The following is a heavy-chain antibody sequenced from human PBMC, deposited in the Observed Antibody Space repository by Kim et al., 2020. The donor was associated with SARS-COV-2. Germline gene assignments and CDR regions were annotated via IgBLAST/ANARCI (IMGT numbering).Heavy chain of an antibody. Sequence: SVKVSCKASGGSFSSYAISWVRQAPGQGLEWMGGIMPILATAYYAETFQGRVTITADESTSTAYMELSSLDSDDTAVYYCARGSFSSSWRLDYLGQGTL. CDR1: GGSFSSYA. CDR3: ARGSFSSSWRLDY. CDR2: IMPILATA. J-gene: IGHJ4*02. D-gene: IGHD6-13*01. V-gene: IGHV1-69*13.